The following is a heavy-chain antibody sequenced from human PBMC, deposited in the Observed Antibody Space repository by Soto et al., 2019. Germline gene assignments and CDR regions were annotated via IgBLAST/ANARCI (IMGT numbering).Heavy chain of an antibody. CDR3: ARGPLVVLNYFES. Sequence: ASVKVSCKASGYTFTSYAMHWVRQAPGQRLEWMGSIYPLTDNTNYAQKFQARLTISADKSASTAYMELSSWTSDDTAMYFCARGPLVVLNYFESWGQGTLVTVSS. CDR1: GYTFTSYA. V-gene: IGHV1-3*01. CDR2: IYPLTDNT. J-gene: IGHJ4*02.